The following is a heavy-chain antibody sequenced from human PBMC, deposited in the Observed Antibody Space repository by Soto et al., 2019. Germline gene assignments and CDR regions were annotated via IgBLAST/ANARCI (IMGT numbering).Heavy chain of an antibody. V-gene: IGHV4-31*03. J-gene: IGHJ6*02. D-gene: IGHD6-13*01. CDR3: ARVGAAAGTFYYYYYCMDV. Sequence: PSETLSLTCTVSGGSISSGGYYWSWIRQHPGKGLEWIGYIYYSGSTYYNPSLKSRVTISVDTSKNQFSLKLSSVTAADTAVYYCARVGAAAGTFYYYYYCMDVWGQGTTVTVSS. CDR1: GGSISSGGYY. CDR2: IYYSGST.